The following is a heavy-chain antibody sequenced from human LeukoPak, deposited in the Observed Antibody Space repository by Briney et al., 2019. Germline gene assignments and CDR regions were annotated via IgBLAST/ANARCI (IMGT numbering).Heavy chain of an antibody. J-gene: IGHJ4*02. V-gene: IGHV3-21*01. CDR1: GFTFSSHS. D-gene: IGHD3-9*01. Sequence: GGSLRLPCAASGFTFSSHSMNWVRQAPGKGLEWVPSISSSSSYIYYADSVKGRFTISRDNAKNSLYLQMNSLRAEDTAVYYCARVAGDILTGYYPDYWGQGTLVTVSS. CDR3: ARVAGDILTGYYPDY. CDR2: ISSSSSYI.